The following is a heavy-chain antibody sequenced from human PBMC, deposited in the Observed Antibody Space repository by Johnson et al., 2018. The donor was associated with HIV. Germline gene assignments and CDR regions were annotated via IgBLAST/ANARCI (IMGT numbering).Heavy chain of an antibody. J-gene: IGHJ3*02. D-gene: IGHD3-22*01. CDR3: AKVGERYYDSSGYDAFDI. Sequence: VQLVESGGGLVQPGGSLRLSCAASGFTFSSYAMSWVRQAPGKGLEWVSAISGSGGSTYYADSVKGRFTISRDNSKNTLYLQMNSLRAEDTAVYYCAKVGERYYDSSGYDAFDIWGQGTMVTVSS. V-gene: IGHV3-23*04. CDR2: ISGSGGST. CDR1: GFTFSSYA.